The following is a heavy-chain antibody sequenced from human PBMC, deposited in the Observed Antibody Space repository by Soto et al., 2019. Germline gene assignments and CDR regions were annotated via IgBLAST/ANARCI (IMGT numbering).Heavy chain of an antibody. CDR3: AKDPLSYYDSSAPGYYFDY. CDR1: GVSFSSYA. D-gene: IGHD3-22*01. V-gene: IGHV3-23*01. J-gene: IGHJ4*02. Sequence: GGYVRLSCAASGVSFSSYAMSWVHQAPGKGLDWVSAISGSGGSTYYADSVKGRFTISRDNSKNTLYLQMNSLRAEDTAVYYCAKDPLSYYDSSAPGYYFDYWGQGTLVTVSS. CDR2: ISGSGGST.